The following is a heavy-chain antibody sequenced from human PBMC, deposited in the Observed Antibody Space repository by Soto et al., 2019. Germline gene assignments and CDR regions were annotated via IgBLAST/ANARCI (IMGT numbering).Heavy chain of an antibody. V-gene: IGHV3-23*01. CDR1: GFIFRNYA. J-gene: IGHJ3*01. CDR2: IHGDSSGT. D-gene: IGHD3-16*01. CDR3: AKDRLSGNSVWGPFDV. Sequence: GGSLRLSCAASGFIFRNYAMSWVRQAPGKGLEWVSGIHGDSSGTFYTDSVKGRFTMSRDNSNLYLQMNSLRADDTATYYCAKDRLSGNSVWGPFDVWGQGTVVTVSS.